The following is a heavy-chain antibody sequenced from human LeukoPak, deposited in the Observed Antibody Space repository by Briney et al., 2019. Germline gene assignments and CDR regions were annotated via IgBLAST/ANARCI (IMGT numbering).Heavy chain of an antibody. V-gene: IGHV3-30*03. CDR1: GFTFSSYG. Sequence: PGRSLRLSCAASGFTFSSYGMHWVRQAPGKGLEWVAVISYDGSNKYYADSAKGRFTISRDNSKNTLYLQMNSLRAEDTAVYYCAEVMATSTTWGQGTLVTVSS. CDR3: AEVMATSTT. J-gene: IGHJ5*02. CDR2: ISYDGSNK. D-gene: IGHD5-24*01.